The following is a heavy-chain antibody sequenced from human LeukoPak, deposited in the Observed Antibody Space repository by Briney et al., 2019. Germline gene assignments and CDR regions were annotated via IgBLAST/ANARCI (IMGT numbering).Heavy chain of an antibody. Sequence: GGSLRLSCAASGFTVSSNYMSWVRQAPGKGLEWVSVIYTGGSTYYADSVKGRFTISRDNSKNTVYLQMNSLRAEDTALYYCARGSTSPPEYWGQGTLVTVSS. CDR3: ARGSTSPPEY. J-gene: IGHJ4*02. CDR1: GFTVSSNY. CDR2: IYTGGST. V-gene: IGHV3-53*01.